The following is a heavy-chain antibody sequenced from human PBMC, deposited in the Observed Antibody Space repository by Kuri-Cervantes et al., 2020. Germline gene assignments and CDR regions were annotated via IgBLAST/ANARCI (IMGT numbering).Heavy chain of an antibody. V-gene: IGHV4-34*01. Sequence: SQTLSLTCAVYGGSFSGYYWSWIRQPPGKGLEWIGEINHSGSTNYNPSLKSRVTISVDTSKNQFSLKLSSVTAADTAVYYCARAGYSYGIRIFDYWGQGTLVTVSS. D-gene: IGHD5-18*01. J-gene: IGHJ4*02. CDR2: INHSGST. CDR3: ARAGYSYGIRIFDY. CDR1: GGSFSGYY.